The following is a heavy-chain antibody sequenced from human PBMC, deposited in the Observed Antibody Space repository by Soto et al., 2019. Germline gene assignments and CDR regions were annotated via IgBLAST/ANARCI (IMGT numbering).Heavy chain of an antibody. D-gene: IGHD1-1*01. Sequence: PGGSLRLCCAASGFTFSRYTMSWLRQPPGKGLGWVSAIPGSGGSTYYADSVRGRFTISSDTSKTTLYLQINSIRAEDTAVYYCSAGPYNFCGHPYGMDVWGQGTTVTVSS. CDR2: IPGSGGST. V-gene: IGHV3-23*01. CDR1: GFTFSRYT. J-gene: IGHJ6*02. CDR3: SAGPYNFCGHPYGMDV.